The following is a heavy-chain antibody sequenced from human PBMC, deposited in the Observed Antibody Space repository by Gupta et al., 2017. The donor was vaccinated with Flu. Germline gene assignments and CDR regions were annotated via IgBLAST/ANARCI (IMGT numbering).Heavy chain of an antibody. D-gene: IGHD6-13*01. Sequence: QVQLVQSGAEVKKPGASVKVSCKASGYTFTSYGISWVRQAPGQGLEWMGWISAYNGNTNYAQKLQGRVTRTTDTSTSTAYMELRSLRSDDTAVYYCERDCKKFFCLSVGPQQLGAFDIGGQGTMVTVYS. V-gene: IGHV1-18*01. CDR2: ISAYNGNT. CDR3: ERDCKKFFCLSVGPQQLGAFDI. CDR1: GYTFTSYG. J-gene: IGHJ3*02.